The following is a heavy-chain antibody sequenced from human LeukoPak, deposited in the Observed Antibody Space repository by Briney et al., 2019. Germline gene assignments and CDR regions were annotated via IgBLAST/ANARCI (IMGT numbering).Heavy chain of an antibody. CDR3: ARDRVPLAGPFDY. J-gene: IGHJ4*02. V-gene: IGHV1-8*03. D-gene: IGHD6-19*01. Sequence: ASVKVSCKASGYTFTSYDINWVRQATGQGLEWMGWMNPNSGNTGYAQKFQGRVTITADKSTSTAYMELSSLRSEDTAVYYCARDRVPLAGPFDYWGQGTLVTVSS. CDR1: GYTFTSYD. CDR2: MNPNSGNT.